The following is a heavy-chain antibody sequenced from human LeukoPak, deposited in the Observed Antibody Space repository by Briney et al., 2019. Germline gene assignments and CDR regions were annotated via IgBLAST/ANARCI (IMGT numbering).Heavy chain of an antibody. V-gene: IGHV4-31*03. D-gene: IGHD3-22*01. CDR2: IYYSGST. CDR1: GGSISSGGYY. Sequence: SETLSLTCTVSGGSISSGGYYWSWIRQHPGKGLEWIGYIYYSGSTYYNPSLKSRVTISVDTSKNQFSLKLSSVTAADTAVYYCARDMGSSGYYYFGYWGQGTLVTVSS. CDR3: ARDMGSSGYYYFGY. J-gene: IGHJ4*02.